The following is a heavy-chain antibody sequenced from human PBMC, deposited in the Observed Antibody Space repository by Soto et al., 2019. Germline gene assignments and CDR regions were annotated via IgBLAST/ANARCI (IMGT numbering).Heavy chain of an antibody. Sequence: QVQLVQSGAEVKKPGASVKVSCKASGYTFTSYDINWVRQATGQGLEGMGWMNPNSGNTGYAQKFQGRVTMTRNNSLSTAYMELSSLRSEDTAVYYCARRRGFVFKIPFGPWGQGTLVTVSS. D-gene: IGHD3-10*01. V-gene: IGHV1-8*01. CDR1: GYTFTSYD. J-gene: IGHJ5*02. CDR3: ARRRGFVFKIPFGP. CDR2: MNPNSGNT.